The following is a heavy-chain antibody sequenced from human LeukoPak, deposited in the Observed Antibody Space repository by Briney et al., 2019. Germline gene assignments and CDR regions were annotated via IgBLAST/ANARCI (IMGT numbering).Heavy chain of an antibody. J-gene: IGHJ6*03. D-gene: IGHD4-17*01. CDR1: GFTFSSYA. CDR3: AKVGTTVTTYYYYYMDV. V-gene: IGHV3-23*01. Sequence: PGGSLRLSCAASGFTFSSYAMSWVRQAPGKGLEWVSTLSGSGGSTYYADSVKGRFTISRDNSKNTLYLQINSLRVEDTAVYYCAKVGTTVTTYYYYYMDVWGKGTTVTVSS. CDR2: LSGSGGST.